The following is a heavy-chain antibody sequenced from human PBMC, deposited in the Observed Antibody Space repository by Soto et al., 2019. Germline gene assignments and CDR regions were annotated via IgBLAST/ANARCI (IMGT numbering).Heavy chain of an antibody. CDR3: ARGLGHYDGSGASYYFDF. J-gene: IGHJ4*02. CDR1: GDTFTSHD. CDR2: MNFNSDKI. V-gene: IGHV1-8*01. D-gene: IGHD3-10*01. Sequence: ASVKVSCKTSGDTFTSHDVNWVRQATGQGLEWMGWMNFNSDKIGYAQKFQGRVTMTRNTSINTAYMDLSSLRSEDTAVYYCARGLGHYDGSGASYYFDFWGQGTLVTVSS.